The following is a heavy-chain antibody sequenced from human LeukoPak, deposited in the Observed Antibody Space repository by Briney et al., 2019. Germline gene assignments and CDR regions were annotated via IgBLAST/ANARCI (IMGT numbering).Heavy chain of an antibody. V-gene: IGHV1-18*01. CDR3: ARVASFWARYYYYGMDV. CDR1: GYTFTSYG. D-gene: IGHD3-16*01. CDR2: ISAYNGNT. Sequence: ASVKVSCKASGYTFTSYGISWVRQAPGQGLEWMGWISAYNGNTNYAQKLQGRVTMTTDTSTSTAYMELRSLRSDDTAVYYCARVASFWARYYYYGMDVRGQGTTVTVSS. J-gene: IGHJ6*02.